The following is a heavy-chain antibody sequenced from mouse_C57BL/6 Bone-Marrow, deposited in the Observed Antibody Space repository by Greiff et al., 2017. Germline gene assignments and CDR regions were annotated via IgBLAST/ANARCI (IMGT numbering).Heavy chain of an antibody. J-gene: IGHJ3*01. D-gene: IGHD2-5*01. CDR3: ARRLYSNYVSWFAY. CDR2: INPNNGGT. CDR1: GYTFTDYN. V-gene: IGHV1-22*01. Sequence: EVKLMESGPELVKPGASVKMSCKASGYTFTDYNMHWVKQSHGKSLEWIGYINPNNGGTSYNQKFKGKATLTVNKSSSTAYMELRSLTSEDSAVYYCARRLYSNYVSWFAYWGQGTLVTVSA.